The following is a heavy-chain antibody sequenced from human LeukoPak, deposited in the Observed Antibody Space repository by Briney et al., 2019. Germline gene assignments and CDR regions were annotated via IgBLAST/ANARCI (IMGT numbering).Heavy chain of an antibody. Sequence: PGGSLRLSCAGSGYIFDGYGMRWVRQAPGKGLEWVAGINWNGGSTGYAASVKGRCTISRDNATPALYLETNSLRVEDTAFYYCVRLGRDGYTYGAAYWGQGALVTVSS. V-gene: IGHV3-20*04. CDR3: VRLGRDGYTYGAAY. CDR1: GYIFDGYG. D-gene: IGHD5-24*01. CDR2: INWNGGST. J-gene: IGHJ1*01.